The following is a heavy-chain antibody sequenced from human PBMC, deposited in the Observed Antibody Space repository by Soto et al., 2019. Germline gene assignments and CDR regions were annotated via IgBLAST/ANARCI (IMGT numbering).Heavy chain of an antibody. CDR3: ARGEPGYCSSTSCYGGVDP. Sequence: WGSLRLSCAASGFTFSSYAMHWVRQAPGKGLEYVSAISSNGGSTYYANSVKGRFTISRDNSKNTLYLQMGSLRAEDMAVYYCARGEPGYCSSTSCYGGVDPWGQGTLVTVSS. V-gene: IGHV3-64*01. J-gene: IGHJ5*02. D-gene: IGHD2-2*03. CDR2: ISSNGGST. CDR1: GFTFSSYA.